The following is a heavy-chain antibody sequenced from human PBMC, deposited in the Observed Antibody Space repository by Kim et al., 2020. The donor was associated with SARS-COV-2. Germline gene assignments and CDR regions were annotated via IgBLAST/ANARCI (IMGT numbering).Heavy chain of an antibody. CDR1: GGSFSGYY. D-gene: IGHD3-9*01. V-gene: IGHV4-34*01. J-gene: IGHJ4*02. CDR3: ARGRVLTGYYKGGYYFDY. Sequence: SETLSLTCAVYGGSFSGYYWSWIRQPPGKGLEWIGEINHSGSTNYNPSFKSRVTISVDTSKNQFSLKLSSVTAADTAVYYCARGRVLTGYYKGGYYFDYWGQGTLVTVSS. CDR2: INHSGST.